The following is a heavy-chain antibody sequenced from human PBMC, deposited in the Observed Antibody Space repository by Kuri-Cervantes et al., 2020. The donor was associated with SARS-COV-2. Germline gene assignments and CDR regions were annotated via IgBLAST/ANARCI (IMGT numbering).Heavy chain of an antibody. V-gene: IGHV4-34*01. D-gene: IGHD3-3*01. CDR1: GGSFSGYY. CDR2: IDYSGST. J-gene: IGHJ4*02. Sequence: GSLRLSCAVYGGSFSGYYWSWIRQPPGKGLEWIGSIDYSGSTYHNPSLKSRVTISVDTSKNQFSLKLSSVTAADTAVYYCARGLVRFLEWPPDYWVQGTLVTVSS. CDR3: ARGLVRFLEWPPDY.